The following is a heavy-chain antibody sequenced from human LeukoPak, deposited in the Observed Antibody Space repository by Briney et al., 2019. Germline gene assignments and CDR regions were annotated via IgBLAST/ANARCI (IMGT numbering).Heavy chain of an antibody. Sequence: PETLSLTCTVTGGSISSSSYYWGWTRQPPGKGLEWNGRINYSGSPYYNPPLKSRVTISVDTSKNQFSLKLSSVTAADTAVYYCARHPSSISVCGGVTYWFDPWGQGTLVTVSS. D-gene: IGHD6-6*01. CDR2: INYSGSP. J-gene: IGHJ5*02. CDR1: GGSISSSSYY. V-gene: IGHV4-39*01. CDR3: ARHPSSISVCGGVTYWFDP.